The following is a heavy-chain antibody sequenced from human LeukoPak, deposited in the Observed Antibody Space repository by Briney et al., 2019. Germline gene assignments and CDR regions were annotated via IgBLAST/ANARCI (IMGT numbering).Heavy chain of an antibody. CDR2: INPNSGGT. D-gene: IGHD3-3*01. CDR1: GYTFTGYY. V-gene: IGHV1-2*02. Sequence: ASVKVSCKASGYTFTGYYMHWVRQAPGQGLEWMGWINPNSGGTNYAQKFQGRVTMTRDTSISTAYMELSRLRSDDTAVYYCARDGKIFGVVITVHYWGQGTLVTVSS. CDR3: ARDGKIFGVVITVHY. J-gene: IGHJ4*02.